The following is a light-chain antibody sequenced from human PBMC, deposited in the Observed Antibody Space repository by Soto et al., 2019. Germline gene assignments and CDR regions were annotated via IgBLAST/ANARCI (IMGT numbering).Light chain of an antibody. CDR3: QHYGSSRYT. CDR1: QSVSSSY. J-gene: IGKJ2*01. Sequence: EIVLTQSPVTLSLSPGERATLSCRASQSVSSSYFAWYQQKPGQAPRLLIYGASSRATGIPDRCSGSGSGTDFTLTISRLEPEDFAVYYRQHYGSSRYTFGQGTKLEIK. CDR2: GAS. V-gene: IGKV3-20*01.